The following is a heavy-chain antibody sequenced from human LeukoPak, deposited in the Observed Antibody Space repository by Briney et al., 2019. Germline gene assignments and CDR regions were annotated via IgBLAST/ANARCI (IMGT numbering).Heavy chain of an antibody. CDR1: GFSFISYG. CDR2: ISDDGRNK. Sequence: GGSLRLSCAASGFSFISYGMHWVRQAPGKGLEWVGVISDDGRNKNYADCVKGRFTISRDNSKDTLYLQMNSLRDEDTAVYYCAKRPSDYGDYVTYFDYWGQGTLVTVSS. V-gene: IGHV3-30*18. CDR3: AKRPSDYGDYVTYFDY. J-gene: IGHJ4*02. D-gene: IGHD4-17*01.